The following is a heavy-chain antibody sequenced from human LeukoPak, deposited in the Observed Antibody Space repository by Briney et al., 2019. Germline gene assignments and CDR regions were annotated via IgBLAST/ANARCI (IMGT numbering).Heavy chain of an antibody. D-gene: IGHD3-10*01. V-gene: IGHV3-33*01. Sequence: GGSLRLSCAASGFTFSSYGMPWVRQAPGKGLEWVAVIWYDGSNKYYADSVKGRFTISRDNSKNTLYLQMNSLRAEDTAVYYCARGRVSFYGSGSQSYFDYWGQGTLVTVSS. CDR1: GFTFSSYG. CDR3: ARGRVSFYGSGSQSYFDY. CDR2: IWYDGSNK. J-gene: IGHJ4*02.